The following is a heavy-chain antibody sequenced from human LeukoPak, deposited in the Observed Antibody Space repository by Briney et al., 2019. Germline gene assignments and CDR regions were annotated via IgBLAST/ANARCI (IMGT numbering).Heavy chain of an antibody. V-gene: IGHV3-74*01. CDR2: IKGDGIST. J-gene: IGHJ4*02. D-gene: IGHD3-3*01. CDR3: ARDSITIFGVINY. CDR1: GFDFSSNW. Sequence: GGSLRLSCAASGFDFSSNWMHWVRHAPGQGLVWVSRIKGDGISTNYADSVKGRFTISRDIAKNTLYLQMNSLRPEDTAVYYCARDSITIFGVINYWGQGTLVTVSS.